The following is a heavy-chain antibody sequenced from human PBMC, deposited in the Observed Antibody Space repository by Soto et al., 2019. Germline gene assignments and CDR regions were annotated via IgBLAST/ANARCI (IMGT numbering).Heavy chain of an antibody. CDR1: GYTFTSYG. CDR3: ARYMVRGVGYYYGMDV. V-gene: IGHV1-18*01. CDR2: ISAYNGNT. J-gene: IGHJ6*02. D-gene: IGHD3-10*01. Sequence: ASVKVPCKASGYTFTSYGISWVRQAPGQGLEWMGWISAYNGNTNYAQKLQGRVTMTTDTSTSTAYMELRSLRSDDTAVYYCARYMVRGVGYYYGMDVWGQGTTVTVSS.